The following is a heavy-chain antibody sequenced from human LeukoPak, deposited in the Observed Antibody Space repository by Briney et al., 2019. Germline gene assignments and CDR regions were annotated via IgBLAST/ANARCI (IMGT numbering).Heavy chain of an antibody. CDR2: ISANGGST. CDR1: GFSFSSYS. CDR3: VKIAAD. V-gene: IGHV3-64D*06. D-gene: IGHD6-13*01. J-gene: IGHJ4*02. Sequence: GGSLRLSCSASGFSFSSYSMDWVRQAPGEGLEYVSGISANGGSTYYADSVKGRFTISRDNSKNTLYLQMSSLRAEDTAVYYCVKIAADWGQGALVTVSS.